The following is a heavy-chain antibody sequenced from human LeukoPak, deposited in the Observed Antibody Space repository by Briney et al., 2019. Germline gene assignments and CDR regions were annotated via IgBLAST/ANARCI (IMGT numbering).Heavy chain of an antibody. J-gene: IGHJ4*02. CDR1: GFTVSSNY. D-gene: IGHD3-10*01. V-gene: IGHV3-53*01. CDR3: ARDYGSGSYYTDY. CDR2: IHSGGST. Sequence: PGGPLRLSCAASGFTVSSNYMSWVRQAPGKGLEWVALIHSGGSTYYADSVKGRFTISRDNSKNTMYLQMNSLRAEDTAVYYCARDYGSGSYYTDYWGQGTLVTVSS.